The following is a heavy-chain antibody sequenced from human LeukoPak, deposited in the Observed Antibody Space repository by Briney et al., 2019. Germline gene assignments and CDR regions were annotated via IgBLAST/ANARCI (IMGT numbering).Heavy chain of an antibody. V-gene: IGHV4-4*07. CDR1: GGSISSYY. CDR3: ARTYYDFWSGYQEYYFDY. J-gene: IGHJ4*02. CDR2: IYTSGST. D-gene: IGHD3-3*01. Sequence: SGTLSLTCTVSGGSISSYYWSWIRRPAGKGLEWIGRIYTSGSTNYNPSLKSRVTMSVDTSKNQFSLKLSSVAAADTAVYYCARTYYDFWSGYQEYYFDYWGQGTLVTVSS.